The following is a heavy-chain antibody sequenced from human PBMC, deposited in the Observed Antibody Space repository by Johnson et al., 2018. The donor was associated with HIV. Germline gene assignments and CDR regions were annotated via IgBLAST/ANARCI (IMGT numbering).Heavy chain of an antibody. CDR3: ARSVNAGRPFDI. D-gene: IGHD2-8*01. CDR2: ISSSDSAI. J-gene: IGHJ3*02. V-gene: IGHV3-11*04. Sequence: QVQLVESGGGLVKPGGSLRLSCGASGFTFSDSYMNWIRQAPGKGLAWVSYISSSDSAIWYADSVKGRFTVSRDNAKNSLYLHINSLRAEDTAVYYCARSVNAGRPFDIWGQGTLVTVSS. CDR1: GFTFSDSY.